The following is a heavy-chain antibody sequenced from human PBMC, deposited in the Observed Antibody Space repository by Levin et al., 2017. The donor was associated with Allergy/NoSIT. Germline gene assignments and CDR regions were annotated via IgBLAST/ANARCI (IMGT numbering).Heavy chain of an antibody. Sequence: ASVKVSCNASGFTFTGYYIHWVRQAPGQGLEWMGWINPDNGGTRFAQKLQARVTMTRDTSISTAYMELSRLRSDDTAVYYCACHDFAPGTYDKVTFYMDVWGKGTTVTVSS. CDR1: GFTFTGYY. CDR3: ACHDFAPGTYDKVTFYMDV. D-gene: IGHD3-10*01. V-gene: IGHV1-2*02. CDR2: INPDNGGT. J-gene: IGHJ6*03.